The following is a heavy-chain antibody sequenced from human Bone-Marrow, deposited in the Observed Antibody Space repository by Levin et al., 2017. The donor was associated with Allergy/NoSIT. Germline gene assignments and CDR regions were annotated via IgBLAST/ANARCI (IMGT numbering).Heavy chain of an antibody. J-gene: IGHJ6*02. Sequence: PSETLSLTCAASGFTFSSYSMNWVRQAPGKGLEWVSSISSSSSYIYYADSVKGRFTISRDNAKNSLYLQMNSLRAEDTAVYYCARGEFSSSPYMDVWGQGTTVTVSS. CDR3: ARGEFSSSPYMDV. CDR2: ISSSSSYI. CDR1: GFTFSSYS. D-gene: IGHD6-6*01. V-gene: IGHV3-21*01.